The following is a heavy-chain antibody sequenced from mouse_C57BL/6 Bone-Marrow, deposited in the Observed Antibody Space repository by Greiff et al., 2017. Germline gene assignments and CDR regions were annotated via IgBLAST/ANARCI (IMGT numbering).Heavy chain of an antibody. J-gene: IGHJ4*01. D-gene: IGHD2-10*01. V-gene: IGHV8-8*01. CDR2: IWWDDDK. Sequence: QVTLKVSGPGLLQPSQTLSLTCSFSGFSLRTFGMGVGWIRQPSGQGLEWLAHIWWDDDKYYNPALKRRLPFLKDTAKNQVFLKIANVDTADTATYYCARIASYPVAMDYWGQGTSVTVAS. CDR3: ARIASYPVAMDY. CDR1: GFSLRTFGMG.